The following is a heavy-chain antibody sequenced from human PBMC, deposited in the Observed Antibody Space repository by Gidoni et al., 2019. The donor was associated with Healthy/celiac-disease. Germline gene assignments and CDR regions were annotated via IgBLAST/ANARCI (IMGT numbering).Heavy chain of an antibody. CDR2: INPNSGGT. J-gene: IGHJ5*02. V-gene: IGHV1-2*02. D-gene: IGHD3-22*01. CDR1: GYTFTGYY. Sequence: QVQLVQSGAEVKKPGASVKVSCKASGYTFTGYYMHWVRQAPGQGLEWMGWINPNSGGTNYAQKFQGRVTMTRDTSISTAYMELSRLRSDDTAVYYCARRIRPEYYYDSSPHWFDPWGQGTLVTVSS. CDR3: ARRIRPEYYYDSSPHWFDP.